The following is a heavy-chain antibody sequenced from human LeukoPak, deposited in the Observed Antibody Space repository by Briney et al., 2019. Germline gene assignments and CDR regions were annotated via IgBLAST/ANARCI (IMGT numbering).Heavy chain of an antibody. CDR3: AREPHRVLVPGPPDF. D-gene: IGHD1-14*01. CDR2: INHTGDT. V-gene: IGHV4-34*01. CDR1: GGLFRGYY. Sequence: SETLSLTCSVSGGLFRGYYWSWIRQSPGKGLEWIGEINHTGDTNYNPSLQSRVSTSIDTSKRQFSLRLISVTAADTAVYYCAREPHRVLVPGPPDFWGQGILVTVSS. J-gene: IGHJ4*02.